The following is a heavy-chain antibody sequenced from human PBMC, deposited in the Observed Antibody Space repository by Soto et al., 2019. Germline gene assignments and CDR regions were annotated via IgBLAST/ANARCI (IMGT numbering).Heavy chain of an antibody. Sequence: GASVKVSCKASGGTFSSYAISWVRQAPGQGLEWMGGIIPIFGTANYAQKFQGRVTITADESTSTAYMELNSLRAEDTAVYYCARVGTAGDYYYYGMDVWGQGTTVTVSS. CDR2: IIPIFGTA. CDR1: GGTFSSYA. CDR3: ARVGTAGDYYYYGMDV. J-gene: IGHJ6*02. V-gene: IGHV1-69*13.